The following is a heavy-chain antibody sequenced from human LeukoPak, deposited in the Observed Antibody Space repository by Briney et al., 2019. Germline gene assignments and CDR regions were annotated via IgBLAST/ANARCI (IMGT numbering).Heavy chain of an antibody. D-gene: IGHD3-9*01. J-gene: IGHJ3*02. CDR3: AREDRTIDAFDI. CDR1: GGTFSSYA. CDR2: IIPIFGTA. V-gene: IGHV1-69*05. Sequence: SVRVSCKASGGTFSSYAISWVRQAPGQGLEWMGGIIPIFGTANYAQKFQGRVTITTDESTSTAYMELSSLRSEDTAVYYCAREDRTIDAFDIWGQGTMVTVSS.